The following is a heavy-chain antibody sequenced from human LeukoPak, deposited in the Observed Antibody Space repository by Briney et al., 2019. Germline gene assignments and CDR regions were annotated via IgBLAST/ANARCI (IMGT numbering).Heavy chain of an antibody. D-gene: IGHD1-26*01. Sequence: GGSLRLSCAASGFTFSSYGMHWVRQAPGKGLEWVAFIRFDGSYKYYADSVKGRFTISRDNSKNTLYLQMNSLRAEDTAVYYCTTVGGGSFQRPDAFDIWGRGTMVTVSS. CDR2: IRFDGSYK. CDR1: GFTFSSYG. V-gene: IGHV3-30*02. J-gene: IGHJ3*02. CDR3: TTVGGGSFQRPDAFDI.